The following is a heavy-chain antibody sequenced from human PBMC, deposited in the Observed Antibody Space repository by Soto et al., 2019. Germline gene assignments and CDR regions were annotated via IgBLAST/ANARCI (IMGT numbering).Heavy chain of an antibody. Sequence: ASVKVSCKASGYTFTGYYMHWVRQAPGQGLEWMGWINPNSGGTNYAQKFQGWVTMTRDTSISTAYMELSRLRSDDTAVYYCARDLYPLDYDFWSPYRTHYYYCGMDVWGQGTTVTV. D-gene: IGHD3-3*01. CDR1: GYTFTGYY. CDR3: ARDLYPLDYDFWSPYRTHYYYCGMDV. J-gene: IGHJ6*02. CDR2: INPNSGGT. V-gene: IGHV1-2*04.